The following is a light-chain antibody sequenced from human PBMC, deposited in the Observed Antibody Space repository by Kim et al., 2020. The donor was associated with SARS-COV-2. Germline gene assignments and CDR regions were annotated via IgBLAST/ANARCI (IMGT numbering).Light chain of an antibody. J-gene: IGKJ2*01. Sequence: SVSPGKRATLSCRASQSVSSNLAWYQQKPGQAPSLLIYGASTRATGIPSRFSGSGSGTEFTLTISSLQSEDFAVFSCQQYNNWPYTFGQGTKLEI. CDR1: QSVSSN. CDR3: QQYNNWPYT. CDR2: GAS. V-gene: IGKV3-15*01.